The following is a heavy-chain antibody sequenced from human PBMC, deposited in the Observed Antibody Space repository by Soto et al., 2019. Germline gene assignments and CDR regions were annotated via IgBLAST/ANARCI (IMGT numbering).Heavy chain of an antibody. CDR3: VRDTMRASAAASLDY. CDR1: GFTFSTYE. Sequence: GGSLRLSCAASGFTFSTYEFNWVRQAPGRGLEWISYISVSGNIIKYAESVKGRLTISRDNADNSLHPHMSNLRVDDTALYFCVRDTMRASAAASLDYWGQGTQVTVSS. D-gene: IGHD2-2*01. V-gene: IGHV3-48*03. CDR2: ISVSGNII. J-gene: IGHJ4*02.